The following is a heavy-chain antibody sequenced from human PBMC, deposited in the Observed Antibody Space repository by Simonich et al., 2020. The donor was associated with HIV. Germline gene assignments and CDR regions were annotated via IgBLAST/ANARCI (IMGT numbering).Heavy chain of an antibody. CDR2: IYYTGST. V-gene: IGHV4-39*01. CDR3: ARLPRSGTTMKAFDI. D-gene: IGHD3-3*01. CDR1: CGSISSNNYY. Sequence: QLQLQESDPGLVKPSETLSLTCTFSCGSISSNNYYWGWIRQPPGKGLEWIGSIYYTGSTKYKPPLKSRVTISVDTSKNQFSLKLSSVTAADTAVYYCARLPRSGTTMKAFDIWGQGTMVTVSS. J-gene: IGHJ3*02.